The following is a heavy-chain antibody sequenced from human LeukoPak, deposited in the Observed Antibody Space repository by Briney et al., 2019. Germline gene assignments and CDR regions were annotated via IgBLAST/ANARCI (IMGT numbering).Heavy chain of an antibody. CDR2: IYSGGST. CDR3: ARESYCGGDCSYNWFDP. V-gene: IGHV3-53*01. CDR1: GFTVSSNY. Sequence: PGGSLRLSCAASGFTVSSNYMSWVRQAPGKGLEWVSVIYSGGSTYYADSVKGRFTISRDNSKNTLYLQMNSLRAEDTAVYYCARESYCGGDCSYNWFDPWGQGTLVTVSS. J-gene: IGHJ5*02. D-gene: IGHD2-21*02.